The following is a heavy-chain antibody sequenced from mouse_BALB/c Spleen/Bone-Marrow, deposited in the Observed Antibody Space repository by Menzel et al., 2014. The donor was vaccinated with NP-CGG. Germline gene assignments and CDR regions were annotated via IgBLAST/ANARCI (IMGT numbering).Heavy chain of an antibody. CDR1: GYTFTSYV. CDR3: ARDYGNLAWFAY. Sequence: EVQGVESGPELVKPGASVKMSCKASGYTFTSYVMHWVKQKPGQGLEWIGYINPYNDGTKYNEKFKGKATLTSDKSSSTAYMELGSLTSEDSAVYYCARDYGNLAWFAYWGQGTLVTVSA. CDR2: INPYNDGT. D-gene: IGHD2-1*01. J-gene: IGHJ3*01. V-gene: IGHV1-14*01.